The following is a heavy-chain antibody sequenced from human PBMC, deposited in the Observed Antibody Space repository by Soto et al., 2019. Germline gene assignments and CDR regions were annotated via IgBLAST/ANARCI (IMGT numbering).Heavy chain of an antibody. J-gene: IGHJ4*02. Sequence: QLQLQESGPGLVKPSETLSLTCTVSGGSISSSSYYWGWIRQPPGKGLEWIGVIYYSGSTYYNPSLKSRVTISVDTSKNQFSLKLNSVTAADTAVYYCARHGRGWELHSIGYWGQGTLVTVSS. V-gene: IGHV4-39*01. CDR1: GGSISSSSYY. D-gene: IGHD1-26*01. CDR2: IYYSGST. CDR3: ARHGRGWELHSIGY.